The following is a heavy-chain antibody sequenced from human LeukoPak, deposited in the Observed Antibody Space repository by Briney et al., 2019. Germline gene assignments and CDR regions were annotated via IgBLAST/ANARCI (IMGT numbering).Heavy chain of an antibody. J-gene: IGHJ4*02. CDR1: GFTFSSYG. CDR3: AKVAQIVVVVAATQPYFDY. CDR2: ISYDGSNK. Sequence: GRSLRLSCAASGFTFSSYGMHWVRQAPGKGLEWVAVISYDGSNKHYADSVKGRFTISRDNSKNTLYLQMNSLRAEDTAVYYCAKVAQIVVVVAATQPYFDYWGQGTLVTVSS. D-gene: IGHD2-15*01. V-gene: IGHV3-30*18.